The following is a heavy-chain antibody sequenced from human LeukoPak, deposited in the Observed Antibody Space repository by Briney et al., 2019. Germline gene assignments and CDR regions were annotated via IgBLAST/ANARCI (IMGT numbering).Heavy chain of an antibody. CDR1: GGTFSSYA. CDR2: IIPIFGTA. Sequence: SVKVSCKASGGTFSSYAISWVRQAPGPGLEWMGRIIPIFGTANYTQKFQCRVTITTDESTSTAYMELSSLRSEDTAVYYCARATFYDSSGFNDYWGQGTLVTVSS. J-gene: IGHJ4*02. V-gene: IGHV1-69*05. CDR3: ARATFYDSSGFNDY. D-gene: IGHD3-22*01.